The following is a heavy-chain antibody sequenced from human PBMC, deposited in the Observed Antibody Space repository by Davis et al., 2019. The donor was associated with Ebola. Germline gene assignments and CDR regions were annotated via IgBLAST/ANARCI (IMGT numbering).Heavy chain of an antibody. V-gene: IGHV4-34*01. CDR3: ARGRGYNWFDP. CDR1: GGSFSGYY. CDR2: INHSGST. Sequence: SETLSLTCAVYGGSFSGYYWSWIRQPPGKGLEWIGEINHSGSTNYNPSLKSRVTISVDTSKNQFSLKLSSVTAADTAVYYCARGRGYNWFDPWGQGTLVIVS. J-gene: IGHJ5*02.